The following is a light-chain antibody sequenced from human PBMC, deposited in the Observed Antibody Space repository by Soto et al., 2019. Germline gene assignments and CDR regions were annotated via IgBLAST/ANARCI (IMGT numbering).Light chain of an antibody. J-gene: IGKJ1*01. CDR3: QHYNPWPWT. Sequence: EIVMTQSPTTLTVSPRERATLSCWASQSVNSNLAWYQQKLGHAPRVLIPGASTRATGIPARFSGSGSETEFILTISSLQSEDSAPYYCQHYNPWPWTFGQGTKVDIK. CDR1: QSVNSN. V-gene: IGKV3-15*01. CDR2: GAS.